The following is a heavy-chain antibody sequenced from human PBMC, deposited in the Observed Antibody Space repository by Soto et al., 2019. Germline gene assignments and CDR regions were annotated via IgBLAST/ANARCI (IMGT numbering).Heavy chain of an antibody. CDR1: GGSISSGDYY. CDR3: ARGTVTTSVWFDP. Sequence: QVQLQESGPGLVKPSQTLSLTCTVSGGSISSGDYYWSWIRQPPGKGLEWIGYIYYSGKTYYKSSRKSRVTISVDTSKNQFSLKVSSVTAADTAVYYCARGTVTTSVWFDPWGQGTLVTVSS. CDR2: IYYSGKT. V-gene: IGHV4-30-4*01. J-gene: IGHJ5*02. D-gene: IGHD4-17*01.